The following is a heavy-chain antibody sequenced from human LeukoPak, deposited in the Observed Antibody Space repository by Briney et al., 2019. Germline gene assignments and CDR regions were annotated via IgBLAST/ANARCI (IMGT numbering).Heavy chain of an antibody. J-gene: IGHJ4*02. D-gene: IGHD5-24*01. CDR2: INSNNGDT. CDR1: GYTFSGYF. CDR3: ARDGDGYNLD. Sequence: ASVKVSCKASGYTFSGYFIHWVRQAPGQGLEWVGGINSNNGDTHYAQNFQGRVTMTRDTSISTAYMELSRLGSDGTAVYYCARDGDGYNLDWGQGTLVTVSS. V-gene: IGHV1-2*02.